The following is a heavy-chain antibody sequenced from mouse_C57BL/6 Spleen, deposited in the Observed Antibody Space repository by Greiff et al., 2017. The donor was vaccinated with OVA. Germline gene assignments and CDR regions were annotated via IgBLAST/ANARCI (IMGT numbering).Heavy chain of an antibody. V-gene: IGHV14-4*01. CDR1: GFNIKDDY. D-gene: IGHD1-1*01. Sequence: EVKLMESGAELVRPGASVKLSCTASGFNIKDDYMHWVKQRPEQGLEWIGWIDPENGDTEYASKFQGKATITADTSSNTAYLQLSSLTSEDTAVYYCTTMHYGSSYDYWGQGTTLTVSS. CDR2: IDPENGDT. J-gene: IGHJ2*01. CDR3: TTMHYGSSYDY.